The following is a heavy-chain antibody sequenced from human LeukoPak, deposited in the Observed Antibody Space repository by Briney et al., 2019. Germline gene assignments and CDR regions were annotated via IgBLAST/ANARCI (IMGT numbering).Heavy chain of an antibody. V-gene: IGHV4-61*08. D-gene: IGHD3-22*01. CDR3: ARVDYDGSGYNFDY. Sequence: SETLSLTCTVSGVSISNGDHYWSWIRQHPGKGLEWIGHIYYSGSTNYNPSLKSRVTISGDTSKNQFSLKLSSVTAADTAVYFCARVDYDGSGYNFDYWGQGTLVTVSS. CDR1: GVSISNGDHY. J-gene: IGHJ4*02. CDR2: IYYSGST.